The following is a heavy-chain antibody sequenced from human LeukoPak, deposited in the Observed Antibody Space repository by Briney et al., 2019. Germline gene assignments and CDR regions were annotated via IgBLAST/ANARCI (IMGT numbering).Heavy chain of an antibody. CDR2: INPSGGST. Sequence: GASVKVSCKASGYTFTSYYMHWVRQAPGQGLEWMGIINPSGGSTSYAQKFQGGVTMTRDTSTSTVYMELSSLRSEDTAVYYCARDSGVVLVDYWGQGTLVTVSS. D-gene: IGHD3-22*01. V-gene: IGHV1-46*01. J-gene: IGHJ4*02. CDR1: GYTFTSYY. CDR3: ARDSGVVLVDY.